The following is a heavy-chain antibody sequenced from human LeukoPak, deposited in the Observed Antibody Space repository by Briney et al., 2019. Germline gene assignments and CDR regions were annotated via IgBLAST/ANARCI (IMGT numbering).Heavy chain of an antibody. D-gene: IGHD3-22*01. CDR3: ARTYDSSGYATTFDY. J-gene: IGHJ4*02. CDR1: GGTFSSYA. V-gene: IGHV1-69*04. CDR2: IIPILGIA. Sequence: SVKASCKASGGTFSSYAISWVRQAPGQGLEWMGRIIPILGIANYAQKFQGRVTITADKSTSTAYMELSSLRSEDTAVYYCARTYDSSGYATTFDYWGQGTLVTVSS.